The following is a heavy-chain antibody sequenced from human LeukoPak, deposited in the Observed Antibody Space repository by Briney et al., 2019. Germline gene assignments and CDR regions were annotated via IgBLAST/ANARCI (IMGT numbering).Heavy chain of an antibody. V-gene: IGHV4-4*02. CDR3: AREFSATDAFDI. CDR2: IYYSGSP. J-gene: IGHJ3*02. CDR1: GGSISSSYW. D-gene: IGHD6-19*01. Sequence: PSETLSLTCAVSGGSISSSYWWSWVRQPPGKGLEWIGSIYYSGSPYYNPSLKSRVTISLDTSKKQFSLKLSSVTAADTAVYYCAREFSATDAFDIWGQGTMVTVSS.